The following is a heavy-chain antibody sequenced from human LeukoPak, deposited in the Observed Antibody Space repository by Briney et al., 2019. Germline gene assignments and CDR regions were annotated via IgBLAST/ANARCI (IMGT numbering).Heavy chain of an antibody. V-gene: IGHV3-9*03. CDR3: AKDQGYGSGSYNSFDY. Sequence: CMSLRRSCAASAFTFYDYAMHWLPQGPGKGLEWVSGISCNSGSIGYAYSVKVRFTMSRYNAKNSLYLQMNSLRAEDMPLYYCAKDQGYGSGSYNSFDYGGQGNLVTVSS. J-gene: IGHJ4*02. CDR1: AFTFYDYA. D-gene: IGHD3-10*01. CDR2: ISCNSGSI.